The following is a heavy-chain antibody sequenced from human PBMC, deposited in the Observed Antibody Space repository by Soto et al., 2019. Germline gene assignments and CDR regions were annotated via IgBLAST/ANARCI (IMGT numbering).Heavy chain of an antibody. D-gene: IGHD5-18*01. V-gene: IGHV3-30*03. CDR1: EFAFSGYG. CDR2: ISYDGSNK. Sequence: QVQLVESGGGVVQPGRSLTLSCAASEFAFSGYGMHWVRQAPGKGLEWVAVISYDGSNKYYADSVKGRFTVSRDNSKNTLYLQMSSLGPEDTAVYYCARDVEDTATVRDFSYYGLDDWGQGTTVTVSS. CDR3: ARDVEDTATVRDFSYYGLDD. J-gene: IGHJ6*02.